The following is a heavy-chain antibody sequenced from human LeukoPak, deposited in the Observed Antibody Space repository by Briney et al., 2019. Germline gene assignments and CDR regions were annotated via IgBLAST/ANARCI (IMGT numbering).Heavy chain of an antibody. CDR3: AREGGPYPPLDY. CDR1: GGSITNTSY. J-gene: IGHJ4*02. V-gene: IGHV4-4*02. CDR2: VNLQGST. Sequence: KPSGTLSLTCGVSGGSITNTSYWTWVRQPPGKGLEWIGEVNLQGSTNYNPSLMGRVAISVDTSENHISLQLTSVTAADTAVYYCAREGGPYPPLDYSGQGTLVTVSS.